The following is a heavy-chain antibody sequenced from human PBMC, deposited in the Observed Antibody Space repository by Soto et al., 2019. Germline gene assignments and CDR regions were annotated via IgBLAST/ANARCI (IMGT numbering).Heavy chain of an antibody. CDR1: AESFSHYY. J-gene: IGHJ4*02. V-gene: IGHV4-34*01. D-gene: IGHD1-26*01. CDR2: IDHSGNT. Sequence: SDTLSLTCGVNAESFSHYYWIWIRQPPGKGLEWIGEIDHSGNTNYSPSLKSRVTMSVDTSKNQFSLRLTSVTAADTAVYYCVGGRGRLVGFDYWGQGTLVTVSS. CDR3: VGGRGRLVGFDY.